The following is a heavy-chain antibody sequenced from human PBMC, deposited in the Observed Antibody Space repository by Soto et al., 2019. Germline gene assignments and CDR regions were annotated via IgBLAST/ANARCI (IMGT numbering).Heavy chain of an antibody. CDR3: ARGGGYAVDY. CDR1: GYTFTSNS. V-gene: IGHV1-18*04. CDR2: ISTSSGNT. D-gene: IGHD5-12*01. J-gene: IGHJ4*02. Sequence: QVQLVQSGSELRKPGASVKVSCKASGYTFTSNSITWVRQAPEQGLEWMGWISTSSGNTKFAQKFQGRVTLTTDTSTSTAYMELTSLRSDDTAVYYCARGGGYAVDYWGQGTLVTVST.